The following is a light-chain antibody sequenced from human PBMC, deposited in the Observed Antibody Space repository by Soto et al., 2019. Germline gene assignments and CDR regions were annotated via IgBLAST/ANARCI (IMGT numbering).Light chain of an antibody. J-gene: IGKJ5*01. V-gene: IGKV1-33*01. CDR1: QNVSNN. CDR3: QQYNNRPLT. Sequence: DIVMTQSPSSLSASLGERVTLTCKASQNVSNNLDWYQQKPGKAPKLLIYDASTMETGVPARFSGSGSGTEFTFTISSLQPEDIAAYYCQQYNNRPLTFGQGTQVEIK. CDR2: DAS.